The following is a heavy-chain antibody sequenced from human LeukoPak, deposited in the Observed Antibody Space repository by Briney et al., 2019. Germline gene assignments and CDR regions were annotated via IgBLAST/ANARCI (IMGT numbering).Heavy chain of an antibody. CDR3: ARSLGYCSGGHCSYAFDI. J-gene: IGHJ3*02. D-gene: IGHD2-15*01. CDR1: GFTFSDNY. V-gene: IGHV3-11*03. CDR2: ISSSSTYT. Sequence: PGGSLRLSCAAPGFTFSDNYMSWIRQAPGKGLEWLSYISSSSTYTQYADSLKGRFTISRDNAKNSLYLQMNSLRADDTAVFYCARSLGYCSGGHCSYAFDILGQGTMVTVAS.